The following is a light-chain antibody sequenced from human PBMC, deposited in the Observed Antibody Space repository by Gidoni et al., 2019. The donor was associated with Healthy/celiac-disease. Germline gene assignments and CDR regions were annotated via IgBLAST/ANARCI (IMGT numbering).Light chain of an antibody. Sequence: QSALTQPPSASGSPGQSVTISCTGTSSDVGGYNYVSLYQQHPGKAPKHMIYEVSKRPSGVPDRFSGSKSGNMASLTVSGLQAEDEADYYCSSYAGSNNSYVFGTGTKVTVL. CDR1: SSDVGGYNY. J-gene: IGLJ1*01. CDR3: SSYAGSNNSYV. V-gene: IGLV2-8*01. CDR2: EVS.